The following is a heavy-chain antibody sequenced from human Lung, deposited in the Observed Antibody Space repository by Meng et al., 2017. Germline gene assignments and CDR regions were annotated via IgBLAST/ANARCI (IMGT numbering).Heavy chain of an antibody. J-gene: IGHJ4*02. D-gene: IGHD2-21*02. CDR2: INAGNGNT. CDR1: GYTCTSYA. CDR3: ARGDYCGGDCYWFDY. V-gene: IGHV1-3*01. Sequence: QVQVVHSGAEVKKPGASVKVSCKASGYTCTSYAMHWVRQAPGQRLEWMGWINAGNGNTKYSQKFQGRVTITRDTSASTAYMELSSLRSEDTAVYYCARGDYCGGDCYWFDYWGQGTLVTVSS.